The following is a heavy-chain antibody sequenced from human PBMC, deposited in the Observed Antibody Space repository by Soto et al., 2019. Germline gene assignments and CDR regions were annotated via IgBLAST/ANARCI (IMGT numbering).Heavy chain of an antibody. V-gene: IGHV1-2*02. J-gene: IGHJ3*02. CDR3: ARAVGYYYDSSGLDI. Sequence: GASVKVSCKASGYTFTGYYMHWVRQAPGQGLEWMGWINPNSGGTNYAQKFQGRVTMTRDTSISTAYMELSRLRSDDTAVYYCARAVGYYYDSSGLDIWGQGTMVTVSS. CDR1: GYTFTGYY. D-gene: IGHD3-22*01. CDR2: INPNSGGT.